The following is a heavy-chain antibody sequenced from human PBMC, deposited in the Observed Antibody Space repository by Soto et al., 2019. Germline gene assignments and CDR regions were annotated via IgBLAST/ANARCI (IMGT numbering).Heavy chain of an antibody. Sequence: GGSLRLSCAASGFTFSSYGMHWVCQAPGKGLEWVAVISYDGSNKYYADSVKGRFTISRDNSRNTLYLQMNSLRAEDTAVYYCAKDRRKVVVAAPFDYWGQGTLVTVSS. CDR1: GFTFSSYG. J-gene: IGHJ4*02. CDR3: AKDRRKVVVAAPFDY. V-gene: IGHV3-30*18. CDR2: ISYDGSNK. D-gene: IGHD2-15*01.